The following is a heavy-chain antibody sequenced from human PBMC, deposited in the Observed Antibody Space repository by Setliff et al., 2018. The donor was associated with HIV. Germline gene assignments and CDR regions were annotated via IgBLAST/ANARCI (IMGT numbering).Heavy chain of an antibody. CDR1: GGSFSDYY. CDR3: ARATVTVDFYYYGLDV. D-gene: IGHD4-17*01. V-gene: IGHV4-34*01. J-gene: IGHJ6*02. CDR2: INHSGST. Sequence: SETLSLTCAVYGGSFSDYYWSWIRQPPGKGLEWIGEINHSGSTNYNLSLKSRVTISVDTSKNQFSLKLSSVTAADTAVYYCARATVTVDFYYYGLDVWGQGTTVTVSS.